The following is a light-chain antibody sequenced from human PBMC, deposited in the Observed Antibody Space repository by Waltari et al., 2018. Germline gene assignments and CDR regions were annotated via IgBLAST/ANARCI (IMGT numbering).Light chain of an antibody. V-gene: IGKV1-5*03. CDR3: QHYYGVSWT. CDR2: KAS. Sequence: DIQMTQSPSTLSASVGDRVTITCRASQSIATWLAWYQQKPGKAPKVLISKASTLESGVPSRFSGSRSGPEFTLTISSLQPDDFATYYCQHYYGVSWTFGQGTTVEIK. CDR1: QSIATW. J-gene: IGKJ1*01.